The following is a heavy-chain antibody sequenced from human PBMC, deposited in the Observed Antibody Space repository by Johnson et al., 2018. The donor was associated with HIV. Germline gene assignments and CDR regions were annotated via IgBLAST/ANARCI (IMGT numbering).Heavy chain of an antibody. J-gene: IGHJ3*02. CDR1: GFTVSSNY. CDR3: ARVHSGGAFDI. Sequence: VQLVESGGGLVQPGGSLRLSCAASGFTVSSNYMSWVRQAPGKGLAWVAVIYSGGSTYYDDSVKGRFTISRANSKNTLYLQMNSLRAEDTAVYYCARVHSGGAFDIWGQGTMVTVSS. V-gene: IGHV3-66*01. CDR2: IYSGGST.